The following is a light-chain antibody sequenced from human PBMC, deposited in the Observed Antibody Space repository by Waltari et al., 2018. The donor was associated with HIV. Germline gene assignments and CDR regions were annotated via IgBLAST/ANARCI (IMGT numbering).Light chain of an antibody. V-gene: IGKV3-15*01. CDR2: GAS. CDR1: QSVNYN. J-gene: IGKJ5*01. CDR3: QQYENWPPIT. Sequence: IVMTQSPPTLSVSPGERVTLSCRASQSVNYNLAWYQQKPGQAPRLLIYGASGRAAGIPARFSGSGSGIEFTLTISSLQSEDFAVYYCQQYENWPPITFGQGTRLEIK.